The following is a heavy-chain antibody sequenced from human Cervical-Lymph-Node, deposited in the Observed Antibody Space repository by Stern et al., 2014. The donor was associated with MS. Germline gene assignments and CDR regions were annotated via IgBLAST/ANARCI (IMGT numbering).Heavy chain of an antibody. J-gene: IGHJ6*02. CDR1: GYTLSAIS. CDR3: ATHRGRVTYYYGMDV. V-gene: IGHV1-24*01. Sequence: QVQLVQSGAEVKKPGASVKVSCKVSGYTLSAISMHWVRQATGKGLEWMGGFDPEHGETRYAKKSQGRVTMAEDRSTDTAYMELSSLRSEDTAVYYCATHRGRVTYYYGMDVWGQGTTVTVSS. D-gene: IGHD2-21*02. CDR2: FDPEHGET.